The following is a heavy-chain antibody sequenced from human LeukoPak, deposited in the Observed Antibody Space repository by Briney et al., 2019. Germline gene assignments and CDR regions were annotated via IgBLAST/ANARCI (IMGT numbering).Heavy chain of an antibody. CDR3: AKDMLGTVSDYFDD. J-gene: IGHJ4*02. CDR1: GFTFSSYG. Sequence: PGGSLRLSCAASGFTFSSYGMHWVRQAPGKGLEWVAVISYDGSNKYYADSVKGRFTISRDNSKNTLYLQMNSLRAEDTAIYYCAKDMLGTVSDYFDDWGQGTLVTVSS. V-gene: IGHV3-30*18. CDR2: ISYDGSNK. D-gene: IGHD1-7*01.